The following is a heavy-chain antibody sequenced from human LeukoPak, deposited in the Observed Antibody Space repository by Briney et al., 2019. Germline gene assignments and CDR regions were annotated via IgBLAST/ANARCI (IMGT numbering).Heavy chain of an antibody. V-gene: IGHV3-30*02. J-gene: IGHJ5*02. D-gene: IGHD3-22*01. CDR3: VKDDFYDATEA. CDR2: IRYDGSNQ. Sequence: GGSLRLSCAASGFTFSTFGTHWVRQAPGKGLEWVAFIRYDGSNQYYEDSVKGRFTISRDNSKNKVYLEMSRLRPEDSALYYCVKDDFYDATEAWGRGTLVTVSS. CDR1: GFTFSTFG.